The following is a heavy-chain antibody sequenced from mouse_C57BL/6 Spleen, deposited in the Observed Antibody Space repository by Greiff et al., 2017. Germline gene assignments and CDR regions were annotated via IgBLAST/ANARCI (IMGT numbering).Heavy chain of an antibody. J-gene: IGHJ4*01. Sequence: EVQGVESGGGLVQPGGSLKLSCAASGFTFSDYYMYWVRQTPEKRLEWVAYISNGGGSTYYPDTVKGRFTISRDNAKNTLYLQMSRLKSEDTAMYYCARRGDYGSSYYAMDYWGQGTSVTVSS. CDR1: GFTFSDYY. CDR2: ISNGGGST. D-gene: IGHD1-1*01. CDR3: ARRGDYGSSYYAMDY. V-gene: IGHV5-12*01.